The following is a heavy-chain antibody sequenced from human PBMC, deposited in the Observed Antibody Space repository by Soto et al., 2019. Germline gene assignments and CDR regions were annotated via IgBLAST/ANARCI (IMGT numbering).Heavy chain of an antibody. Sequence: QVQLVQSGAEVKKPGSSVRVSCKVSGGSFRNYGITWVRQSPGQGLEWMGGIMPVFSTAVYAQKFQGRVTISADEFTTTASLELSSLSSDDTAVYFCARARDYDLLTAREYALDVWGQGTTVTV. CDR2: IMPVFSTA. V-gene: IGHV1-69*01. D-gene: IGHD3-9*01. J-gene: IGHJ6*02. CDR1: GGSFRNYG. CDR3: ARARDYDLLTAREYALDV.